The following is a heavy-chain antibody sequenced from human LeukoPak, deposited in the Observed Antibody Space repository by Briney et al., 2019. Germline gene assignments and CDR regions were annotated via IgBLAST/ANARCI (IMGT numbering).Heavy chain of an antibody. V-gene: IGHV3-21*01. Sequence: GGSLRLSCAASGFTFSSYNINWVRQAPGKGLEWVSSISSSSTYIYYADSVKGRFSISRDNAKNSVYLQMNSLRAEDTAVYYCASYPITIFGVVNDYWGQGTLVTVSS. CDR3: ASYPITIFGVVNDY. CDR2: ISSSSTYI. J-gene: IGHJ4*02. D-gene: IGHD3-3*01. CDR1: GFTFSSYN.